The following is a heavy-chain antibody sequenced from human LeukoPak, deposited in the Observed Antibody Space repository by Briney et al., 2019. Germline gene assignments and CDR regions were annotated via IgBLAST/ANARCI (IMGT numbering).Heavy chain of an antibody. D-gene: IGHD6-13*01. Sequence: SETLSLTCAVYGGSFSGYYWSWIRQPPGKGLEWIGEINHSGSTNYNPSLKSRVTISVDTSKNQFSLKLSSVTAADTAVYYRARGQGSWYGYYFDYWGQGTLVTVSS. CDR1: GGSFSGYY. V-gene: IGHV4-34*01. J-gene: IGHJ4*02. CDR2: INHSGST. CDR3: ARGQGSWYGYYFDY.